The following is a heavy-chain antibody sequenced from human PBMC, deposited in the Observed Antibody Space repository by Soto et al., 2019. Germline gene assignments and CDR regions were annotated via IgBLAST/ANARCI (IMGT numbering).Heavy chain of an antibody. CDR2: IIPMFDIK. D-gene: IGHD3-10*01. CDR1: GGNFNTYA. Sequence: SVKVSGKTSGGNFNTYALTWVRQAPGQGLEWIGGIIPMFDIKNVAQRFQGRVTLNADDSMTTAYMEMTSLRSDDTAVYYCAKEAGDHWGQGTLVTVS. V-gene: IGHV1-69*13. J-gene: IGHJ4*02. CDR3: AKEAGDH.